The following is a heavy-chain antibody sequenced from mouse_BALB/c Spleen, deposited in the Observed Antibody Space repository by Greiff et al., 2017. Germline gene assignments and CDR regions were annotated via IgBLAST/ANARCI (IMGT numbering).Heavy chain of an antibody. J-gene: IGHJ3*01. Sequence: EVKLMESGGDLVKPGGSLTLSCAASGFTFSSYGMSWVRQTPDKRLEWVATISSGGSYTYYPDSVKGRFTISRDNAKNTLYLQMSSLKSEDTAMYYCAKLGGFAYWGQGTLVTVSA. CDR1: GFTFSSYG. D-gene: IGHD4-1*01. CDR3: AKLGGFAY. CDR2: ISSGGSYT. V-gene: IGHV5-6*01.